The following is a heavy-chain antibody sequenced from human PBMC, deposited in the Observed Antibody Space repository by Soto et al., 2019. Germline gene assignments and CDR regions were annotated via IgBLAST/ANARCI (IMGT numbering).Heavy chain of an antibody. CDR3: ARGIAARYDAFDI. Sequence: ASVKGSCKASGGTFSSYAISWVRQAPGQGLEWLGGIIPIFSTANYAQKFQGRVTITADKSTSTAYMELSSLRSEDTAVYYCARGIAARYDAFDIWGQGTIVTVSS. V-gene: IGHV1-69*06. J-gene: IGHJ3*02. CDR1: GGTFSSYA. CDR2: IIPIFSTA. D-gene: IGHD6-6*01.